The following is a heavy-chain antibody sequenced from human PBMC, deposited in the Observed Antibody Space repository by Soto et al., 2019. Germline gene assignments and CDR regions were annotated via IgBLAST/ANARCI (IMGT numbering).Heavy chain of an antibody. CDR3: ARGYFDSGHGYDL. D-gene: IGHD3-10*01. CDR2: IFTRDSET. V-gene: IGHV5-51*01. J-gene: IGHJ5*02. Sequence: GESLKISCKGPGHLFNNHWIGWVRQTPGKGLEWMGLIFTRDSETKTSPSFQGHVSFSVDNSINTVYLQWTSLKTSDTGIYFCARGYFDSGHGYDLWGQGTLVTVSS. CDR1: GHLFNNHW.